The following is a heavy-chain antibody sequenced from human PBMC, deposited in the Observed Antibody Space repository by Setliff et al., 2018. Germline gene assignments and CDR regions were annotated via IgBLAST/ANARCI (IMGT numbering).Heavy chain of an antibody. CDR3: ARAGAIQGGFDI. CDR1: GGSISTYY. J-gene: IGHJ3*02. CDR2: IHSSGNT. Sequence: SETLSLTCNVSGGSISTYYWSWIRQPAGKGLEWIGRIHSSGNTNYKPSLKSRVTMSVDTTKNQFSLKLSSVTAADTAVYYCARAGAIQGGFDIWGQGIVVT. D-gene: IGHD7-27*01. V-gene: IGHV4-4*07.